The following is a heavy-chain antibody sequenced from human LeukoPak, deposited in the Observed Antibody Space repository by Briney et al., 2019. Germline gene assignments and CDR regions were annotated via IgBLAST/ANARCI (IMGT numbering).Heavy chain of an antibody. V-gene: IGHV3-48*03. J-gene: IGHJ3*02. CDR2: ISSSGSTI. D-gene: IGHD3-10*01. Sequence: PGGSLRLSCAASGFTFSSYEMNWVRQAPGKGLEWVSYISSSGSTIYYADSVKGRFTISRDNAKNTLYLQMNSLRADDTAVYYCARGGSGTFHIWGQGTMVTVSS. CDR3: ARGGSGTFHI. CDR1: GFTFSSYE.